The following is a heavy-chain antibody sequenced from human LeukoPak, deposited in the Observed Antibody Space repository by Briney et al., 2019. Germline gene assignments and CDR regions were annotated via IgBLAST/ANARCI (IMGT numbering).Heavy chain of an antibody. J-gene: IGHJ6*03. CDR3: ARTDYYYYYMDV. V-gene: IGHV4-59*01. CDR1: GGSISSYY. Sequence: PSETLSPTCTVSGGSISSYYWSWIRQPPGKGLEWIGYIYYSGSTNYNPSLRRRVTISVDTSKNQLYLRMSSVTAADMAVYYCARTDYYYYYMDVWGKGNTVTVS. CDR2: IYYSGST.